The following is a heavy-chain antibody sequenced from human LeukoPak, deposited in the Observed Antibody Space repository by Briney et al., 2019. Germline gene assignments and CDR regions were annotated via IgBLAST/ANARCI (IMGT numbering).Heavy chain of an antibody. CDR2: IHDSGST. D-gene: IGHD6-13*01. V-gene: IGHV4-59*08. Sequence: SETLSLTCSVSGDSIRTYYRTWIRQSPGKGLEWIGYIHDSGSTDFNPSLKSRVTISIDTSKNQFSLKLSSVTAADTAVYYCARATAAAGTIDYWGQGTLVTVSS. J-gene: IGHJ4*02. CDR1: GDSIRTYY. CDR3: ARATAAAGTIDY.